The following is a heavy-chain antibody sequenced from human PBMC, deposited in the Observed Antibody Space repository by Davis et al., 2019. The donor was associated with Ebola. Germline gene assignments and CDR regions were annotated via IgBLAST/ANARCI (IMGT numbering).Heavy chain of an antibody. CDR1: GFTFSSYG. CDR2: ISYDGSNK. Sequence: GESLKISCAASGFTFSSYGMHWVRQAPGKGLEWVAVISYDGSNKYYADSVKGRFTISRDNSKNTLYLQMNSLRAEDTAVYYCAIPPWYGMDVWGQGTTVTVSS. CDR3: AIPPWYGMDV. V-gene: IGHV3-30*03. J-gene: IGHJ6*02.